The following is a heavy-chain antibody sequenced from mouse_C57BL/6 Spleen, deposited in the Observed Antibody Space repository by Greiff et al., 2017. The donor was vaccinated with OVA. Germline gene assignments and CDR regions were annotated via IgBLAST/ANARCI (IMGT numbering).Heavy chain of an antibody. V-gene: IGHV5-9-1*02. Sequence: EVMLVESGEGLVKPGGSLKLSCAASGFTFSSYAMSWVRQTPEKRLEWVAYISSGGDYIYYADTVKGRFTISRDNARNTLYLQMSSLKSEDTAMYYCTRDRGYSNYEYAMDYWGQGTSVTVSS. J-gene: IGHJ4*01. CDR2: ISSGGDYI. CDR3: TRDRGYSNYEYAMDY. D-gene: IGHD2-5*01. CDR1: GFTFSSYA.